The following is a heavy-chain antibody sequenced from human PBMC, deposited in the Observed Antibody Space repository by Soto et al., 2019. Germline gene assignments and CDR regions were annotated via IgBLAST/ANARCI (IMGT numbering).Heavy chain of an antibody. CDR3: AKDIAGRNSGYDSYFDY. Sequence: RLSCAAPGFTFDDYAMHWVRQAPGKGLEWVSGISWNSGSIGYADSVKGRFTISRDNAKNSLYLQMNSLRAEDTALYYCAKDIAGRNSGYDSYFDYWGQGTLVTVSS. CDR1: GFTFDDYA. D-gene: IGHD5-12*01. J-gene: IGHJ4*02. V-gene: IGHV3-9*01. CDR2: ISWNSGSI.